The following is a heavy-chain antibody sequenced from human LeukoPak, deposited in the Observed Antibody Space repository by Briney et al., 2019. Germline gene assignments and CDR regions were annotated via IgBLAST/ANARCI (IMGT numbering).Heavy chain of an antibody. Sequence: ASVKVSCKTSGYTFTDYYMHWVRQAPGQGLEWMGWINPNSGGTNYAQKFQGWVTMTRDTSISTAYMELSRLRSDDTAVYYCARSGDYHWFDPWGQGTLVTVSS. CDR3: ARSGDYHWFDP. V-gene: IGHV1-2*04. D-gene: IGHD3-10*01. CDR2: INPNSGGT. J-gene: IGHJ5*02. CDR1: GYTFTDYY.